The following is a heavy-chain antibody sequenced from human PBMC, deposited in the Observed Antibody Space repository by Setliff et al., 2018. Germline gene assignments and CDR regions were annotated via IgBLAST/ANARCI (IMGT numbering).Heavy chain of an antibody. CDR1: GFTFSSYT. Sequence: GGSLRLSCAASGFTFSSYTMNWVRQAPGQGLEWVSSIDSSSTWIYYADSVKGRFTISRDNAKNSLYLQMNSLRAEDTATYDCARDRGGGLYDYWGQGTLVTVSS. J-gene: IGHJ4*02. CDR2: IDSSSTWI. D-gene: IGHD3-16*01. CDR3: ARDRGGGLYDY. V-gene: IGHV3-21*01.